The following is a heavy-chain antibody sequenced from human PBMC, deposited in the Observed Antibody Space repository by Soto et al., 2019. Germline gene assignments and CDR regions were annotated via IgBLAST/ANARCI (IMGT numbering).Heavy chain of an antibody. CDR2: INHDESSS. V-gene: IGHV3-74*01. J-gene: IGHJ4*02. CDR1: GFTFSIYW. CDR3: ARRGPSSGLAY. D-gene: IGHD6-19*01. Sequence: EVQLVESRGGLVQPGGSLRLTCAASGFTFSIYWMHWVRQAPGKGLVWVSRINHDESSSTYVDSVRGRFTISRDNAKNTLYLQMNSLRAEDTAVYYCARRGPSSGLAYWGQGTLVTVSS.